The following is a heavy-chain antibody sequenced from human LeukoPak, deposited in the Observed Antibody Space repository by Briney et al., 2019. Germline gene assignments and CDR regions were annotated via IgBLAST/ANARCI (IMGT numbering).Heavy chain of an antibody. CDR3: ARDYSDSGGYYPHPLDAFDI. J-gene: IGHJ3*02. Sequence: GGSLRLSCAASGFTFSSYSMNWVRQAPGKGLEWVSSISSSSSYIYYADSVKGRFTISRDNAKNSLYLQMNSLRAEDTAVYYCARDYSDSGGYYPHPLDAFDIWGQGTMVTVSS. V-gene: IGHV3-21*01. CDR2: ISSSSSYI. D-gene: IGHD3-22*01. CDR1: GFTFSSYS.